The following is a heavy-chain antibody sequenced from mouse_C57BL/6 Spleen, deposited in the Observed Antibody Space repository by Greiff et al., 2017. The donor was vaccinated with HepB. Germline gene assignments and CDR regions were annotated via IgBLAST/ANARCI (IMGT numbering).Heavy chain of an antibody. CDR1: GFTFSSYA. CDR3: ARGGPTIVTTWYVDV. J-gene: IGHJ1*03. CDR2: ISDGGSYT. Sequence: EVKLQESGGGLVKPGGSLKLSCAASGFTFSSYAMSWVRQTPEKRLEWVATISDGGSYTYYPDNVKGRFTISRDNAKNNLYLQMSHLKSEDTAMYYCARGGPTIVTTWYVDVWGTGTTVTVSS. D-gene: IGHD2-5*01. V-gene: IGHV5-4*03.